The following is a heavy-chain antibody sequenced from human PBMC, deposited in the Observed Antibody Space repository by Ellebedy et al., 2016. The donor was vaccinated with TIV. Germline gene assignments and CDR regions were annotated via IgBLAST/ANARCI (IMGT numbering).Heavy chain of an antibody. Sequence: GESLKISCAAPGFSFSTYVMHWVRQAPGKGLEWLAPVSSDGNIKHYADSVKGRFTISRDNSKNTLIVDMNSLRPEDTAVYYCAKGATILGSIVGSWGQGTLVSVSS. J-gene: IGHJ4*02. CDR3: AKGATILGSIVGS. D-gene: IGHD5-24*01. CDR2: VSSDGNIK. CDR1: GFSFSTYV. V-gene: IGHV3-30*18.